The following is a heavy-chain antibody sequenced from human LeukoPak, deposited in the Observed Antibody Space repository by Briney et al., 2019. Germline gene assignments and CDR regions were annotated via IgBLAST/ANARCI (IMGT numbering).Heavy chain of an antibody. CDR1: GYTFSNYH. D-gene: IGHD3-10*01. V-gene: IGHV1-46*01. CDR3: ARGIIVVRGVLPHGMDV. Sequence: ASVKVPCKASGYTFSNYHMHWVRQAPGQGPEWMGIINPKDGSTYYAQKFQGRVTMTRDTSTSIVYMHLSSLRSEDTAVYYCARGIIVVRGVLPHGMDVWGQGTTVTVSS. J-gene: IGHJ6*02. CDR2: INPKDGST.